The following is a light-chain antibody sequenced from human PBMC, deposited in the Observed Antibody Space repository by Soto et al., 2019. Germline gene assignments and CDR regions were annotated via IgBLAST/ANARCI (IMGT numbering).Light chain of an antibody. CDR3: QHFGSSPPKFT. V-gene: IGKV3-20*01. CDR1: QNVNSSS. J-gene: IGKJ2*01. CDR2: DDV. Sequence: EIVLTQSPATLSLSPGERATLSCRASQNVNSSSLTWYQQKPGQAPRLLLYDDVSRATDIPDKFSGSGSGTDFTLTISRLEPEDFAVYYCQHFGSSPPKFTFGLGTKLEIK.